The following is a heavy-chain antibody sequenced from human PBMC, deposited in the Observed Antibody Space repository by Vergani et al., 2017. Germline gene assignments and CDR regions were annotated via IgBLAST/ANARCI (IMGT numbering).Heavy chain of an antibody. CDR1: GGSISSYY. V-gene: IGHV4-59*01. CDR2: IYYSGST. D-gene: IGHD5-18*01. J-gene: IGHJ4*02. Sequence: QVQLQESGPGLVKPSETLSLTCPVSGGSISSYYWSWIRQPPGKGLEWIGYIYYSGSTNYNPPLKSRVTISVDTSKNQFSLKLSAVTAADTAVYYCARGYSYCSFDYWGQGTLVTVSS. CDR3: ARGYSYCSFDY.